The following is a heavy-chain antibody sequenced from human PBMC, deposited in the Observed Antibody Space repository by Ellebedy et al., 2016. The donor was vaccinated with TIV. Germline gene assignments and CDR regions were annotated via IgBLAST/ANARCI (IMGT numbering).Heavy chain of an antibody. CDR3: AKDFNWNDLCYFDY. CDR2: ISYDGTNK. D-gene: IGHD1-1*01. Sequence: GESLKISCAASGFTFSSYAMHWVRQAPGKGLEWVALISYDGTNKYYSDSVKGRFTISRDNSKNMLYLQMNSLRAEDTAVYYCAKDFNWNDLCYFDYWGQGTLVTVSS. CDR1: GFTFSSYA. J-gene: IGHJ4*02. V-gene: IGHV3-30*04.